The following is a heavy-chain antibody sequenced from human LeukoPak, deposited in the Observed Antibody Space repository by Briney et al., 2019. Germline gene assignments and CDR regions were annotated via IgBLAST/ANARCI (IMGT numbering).Heavy chain of an antibody. D-gene: IGHD1-26*01. CDR2: ISWDGGST. CDR1: GFTFDDYT. V-gene: IGHV3-43*01. Sequence: GGSLRLSCAASGFTFDDYTMHWVRQAPGKGLEWVSLISWDGGSTYYADSVKGRFTISRDNSKNSLYLQMNSLRTEDTALYYCAKVVIVGATRSPWFDPWGQGTLVTVSS. J-gene: IGHJ5*02. CDR3: AKVVIVGATRSPWFDP.